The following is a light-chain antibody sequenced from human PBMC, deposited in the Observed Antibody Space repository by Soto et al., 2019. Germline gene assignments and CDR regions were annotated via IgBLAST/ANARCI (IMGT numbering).Light chain of an antibody. V-gene: IGKV3-15*01. Sequence: EIVMTQSPATLSVSPGERVTLSCRASQSVSSNLAWYQQKPGQAPRLVIYGASTRATGTPARFSGSGSGTEFALTISSLHSEDFAVYYCQQYHNWPVYTFGQGTKLEIK. CDR3: QQYHNWPVYT. CDR2: GAS. J-gene: IGKJ2*01. CDR1: QSVSSN.